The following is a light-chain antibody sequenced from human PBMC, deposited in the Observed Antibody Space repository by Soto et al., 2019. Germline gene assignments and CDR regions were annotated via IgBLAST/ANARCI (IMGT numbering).Light chain of an antibody. J-gene: IGKJ3*01. CDR2: GAT. CDR3: QQYYSAPFT. CDR1: ESVSSSY. V-gene: IGKV3-20*01. Sequence: EIVLTQSPGTLSLSPGESATLSCGASESVSSSYLAWYQQKPGQAPRLLIYGATTRLRGVPDRFSGSGSGTDFTLTISRLETEDFAVYYCQQYYSAPFTCGPGTKVYI.